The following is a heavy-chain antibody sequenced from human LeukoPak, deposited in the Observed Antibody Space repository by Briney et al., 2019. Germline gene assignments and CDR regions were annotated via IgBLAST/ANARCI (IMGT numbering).Heavy chain of an antibody. CDR2: INPNSGGT. D-gene: IGHD3-3*01. Sequence: ASVKVSCKVSGYTFTGYYMHWVRQAPGQGLEWMGWINPNSGGTNYAQKFQGRVTMTRDTSISTAYMELSRLRSDDTAVYYCARGYVLRFLEWSPGMDVWGKGTTVTVSS. CDR3: ARGYVLRFLEWSPGMDV. J-gene: IGHJ6*04. V-gene: IGHV1-2*02. CDR1: GYTFTGYY.